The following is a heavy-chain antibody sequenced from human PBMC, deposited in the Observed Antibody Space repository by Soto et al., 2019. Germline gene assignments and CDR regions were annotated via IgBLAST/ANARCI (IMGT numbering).Heavy chain of an antibody. J-gene: IGHJ5*02. CDR2: IKSKTDGETT. CDR1: GVTFTNAW. CDR3: TTHFSS. V-gene: IGHV3-15*01. Sequence: NPGGSLRLSCATSGVTFTNAWMSWVRQAPGKGLEWVGHIKSKTDGETTYYAAPVKGRLTISRDDSKSTLYLQMNSLKTEDTGVYYCTTHFSSWGQGALVTVSS.